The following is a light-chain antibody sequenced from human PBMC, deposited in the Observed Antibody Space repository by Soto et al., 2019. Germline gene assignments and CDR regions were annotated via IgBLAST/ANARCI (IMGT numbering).Light chain of an antibody. J-gene: IGKJ4*01. Sequence: EIVLTQSPATLSLSPGNRATLSCRASESVSRYLAWYQQKPGQAPRLLIYDASSRAAGIPARFSGSGSGTDVTLTITSLEPEDFAVYYCQQRSDWPSTFGGGNKVEIK. V-gene: IGKV3-11*01. CDR3: QQRSDWPST. CDR2: DAS. CDR1: ESVSRY.